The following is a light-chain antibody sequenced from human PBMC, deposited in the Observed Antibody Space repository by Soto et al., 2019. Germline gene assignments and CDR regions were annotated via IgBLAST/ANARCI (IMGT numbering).Light chain of an antibody. Sequence: EIVMTQSPATLSVSPGERATLSCRASQSVSSDLAWYQQKPGQAPRLLVYGASTRATGIPARFSGSGSGTEFTFTISSLQSEDFAVYYCQHYNNWPFTFGGGTKVEIK. CDR3: QHYNNWPFT. J-gene: IGKJ4*01. CDR1: QSVSSD. V-gene: IGKV3-15*01. CDR2: GAS.